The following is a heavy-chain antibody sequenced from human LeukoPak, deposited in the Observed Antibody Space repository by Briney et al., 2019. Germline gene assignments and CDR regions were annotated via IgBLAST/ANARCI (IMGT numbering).Heavy chain of an antibody. CDR1: GGSFSSDY. CDR3: ARDHDSWRSDY. D-gene: IGHD6-13*01. Sequence: PSETLSLTCAVYGGSFSSDYWSWIRQPAGKGLEWIGRIYTSGSTNYNPSLKSRVTMSVDTSKNQFSLKLSSVTAADTAVYYCARDHDSWRSDYWGQGTLVTVSS. CDR2: IYTSGST. J-gene: IGHJ4*02. V-gene: IGHV4-4*07.